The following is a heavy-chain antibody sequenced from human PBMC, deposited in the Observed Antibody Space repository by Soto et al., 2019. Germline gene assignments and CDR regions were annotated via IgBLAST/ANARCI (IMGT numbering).Heavy chain of an antibody. V-gene: IGHV3-23*01. CDR3: AKDRAAAGWGFDY. D-gene: IGHD6-13*01. CDR2: SSARGDL. Sequence: EVQLLESGGGLVQPGGSLRLSCVASGFTFSSYSMTWVRQAPGKGLEWVSASSARGDLFYADSVKGRFTISRDNSKNTLHLQMSGLRAGDTAVYYCAKDRAAAGWGFDYWGQGTVVTVSS. J-gene: IGHJ4*02. CDR1: GFTFSSYS.